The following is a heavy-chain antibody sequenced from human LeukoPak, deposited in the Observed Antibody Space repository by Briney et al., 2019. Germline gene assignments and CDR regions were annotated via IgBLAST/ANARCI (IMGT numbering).Heavy chain of an antibody. Sequence: SETLSLTCSVSGGSISSSNYYWAWIRQPPGKGLEWIGSIYYSGSTYYNPSLKSRVTISVDTSKNQFSLKLSFVTAADTAVYYCVVYSSGYLFDLWGQGTLVTVSS. CDR1: GGSISSSNYY. V-gene: IGHV4-39*01. J-gene: IGHJ5*02. CDR2: IYYSGST. CDR3: VVYSSGYLFDL. D-gene: IGHD3-22*01.